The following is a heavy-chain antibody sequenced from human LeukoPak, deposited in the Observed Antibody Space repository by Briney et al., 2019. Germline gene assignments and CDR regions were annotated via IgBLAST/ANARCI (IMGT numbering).Heavy chain of an antibody. D-gene: IGHD1-26*01. V-gene: IGHV4-59*08. J-gene: IGHJ5*02. CDR3: ARLLRWEPTVLDP. CDR2: IYYSGST. CDR1: GGSISSYY. Sequence: SETLSLTCTVSGGSISSYYWSWIRQPPGKGLEWIGYIYYSGSTNYNPSLKSRVTISVDTSKNQFSLKLSSVTAADTAVYYCARLLRWEPTVLDPWGQGTLVTVSS.